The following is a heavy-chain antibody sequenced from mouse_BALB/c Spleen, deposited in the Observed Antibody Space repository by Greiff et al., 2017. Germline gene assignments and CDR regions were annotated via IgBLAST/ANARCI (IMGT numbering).Heavy chain of an antibody. D-gene: IGHD2-3*01. Sequence: EVKLVESGGGLVKPGGSLKLSCAASGFTFSSYAMSWVRQTPEKRLEWVASISSGGSTYYPDSVKGRFTISRDNARNILYLQMSSLRSEDTAMYYWARGDDGYYVPFAYWGQGTLVTVSA. V-gene: IGHV5-6-5*01. CDR1: GFTFSSYA. J-gene: IGHJ3*01. CDR2: ISSGGST. CDR3: ARGDDGYYVPFAY.